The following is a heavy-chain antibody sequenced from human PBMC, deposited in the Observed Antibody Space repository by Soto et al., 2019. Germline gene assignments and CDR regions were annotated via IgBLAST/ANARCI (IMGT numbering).Heavy chain of an antibody. CDR1: GFTFGDYA. J-gene: IGHJ4*02. V-gene: IGHV3-49*04. CDR2: IRATPAGGTA. Sequence: ESGGGLVQAGRSLTLSCKTSGFTFGDYALNWVRQAPGRGLEWVGFIRATPAGGTAEYAASVKDRYTVSRDASSSTAYLQMDSLRTEDTAVYFCTRIGPEAAMRWYFDYWGQGTLVTVSS. CDR3: TRIGPEAAMRWYFDY. D-gene: IGHD2-2*01.